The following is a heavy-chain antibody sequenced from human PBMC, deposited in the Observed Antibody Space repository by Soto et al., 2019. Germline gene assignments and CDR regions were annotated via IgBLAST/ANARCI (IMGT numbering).Heavy chain of an antibody. Sequence: ASVKVSCKASGYTFTGYYMHWVRQAPGQGLEWMGWINPNSGGTDYAQKFQGWVTMTRDTSISTAYMELSRLRSDDTAVYYCARDGTIAAAGTLWDYWGQGTLVTSPQ. V-gene: IGHV1-2*04. J-gene: IGHJ4*02. CDR3: ARDGTIAAAGTLWDY. CDR2: INPNSGGT. D-gene: IGHD6-13*01. CDR1: GYTFTGYY.